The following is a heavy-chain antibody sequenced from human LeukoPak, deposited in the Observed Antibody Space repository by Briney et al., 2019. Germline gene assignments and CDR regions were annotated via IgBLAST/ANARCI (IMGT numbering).Heavy chain of an antibody. J-gene: IGHJ5*02. D-gene: IGHD6-6*01. CDR3: ASGYSSSGANWFDP. V-gene: IGHV4-39*07. Sequence: SETLSLTCTVSGGSISSSSYYWGWIRQPPGKGLEWIGSIYYSGSTYYNPSLKSRVTISVDTSKNQFSLKLSSVTAADTAVYYCASGYSSSGANWFDPWGQGTLVTVSS. CDR2: IYYSGST. CDR1: GGSISSSSYY.